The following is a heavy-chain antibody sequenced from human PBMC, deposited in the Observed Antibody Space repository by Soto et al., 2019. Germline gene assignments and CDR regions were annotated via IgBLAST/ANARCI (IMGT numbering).Heavy chain of an antibody. D-gene: IGHD1-26*01. J-gene: IGHJ4*02. CDR3: AREKWELPEYYFDY. Sequence: PGGSLRLSCAASGFTFSNYGMHWARQAPGKGLEWVAAILYDGSNKYYADSVKGRFTISRDNSKNTLYLQMNSLRAEDTAVYYCAREKWELPEYYFDYWGQGTLVTVSS. CDR2: ILYDGSNK. V-gene: IGHV3-33*01. CDR1: GFTFSNYG.